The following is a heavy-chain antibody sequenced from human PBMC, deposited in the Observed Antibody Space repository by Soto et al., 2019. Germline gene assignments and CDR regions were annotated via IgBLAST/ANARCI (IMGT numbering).Heavy chain of an antibody. V-gene: IGHV5-51*01. CDR1: GYSFTSYW. CDR2: IYPGDSDT. CDR3: ARHGKNGRGYSYPYYYYGMDV. Sequence: GESLKISCKGSGYSFTSYWIGWVRQMPGKGLEWMGIIYPGDSDTRYSPSFQGQVTISAAKSISTAYLQWSSLKASDTAMYYCARHGKNGRGYSYPYYYYGMDVWGQGTTVTVSS. J-gene: IGHJ6*02. D-gene: IGHD5-18*01.